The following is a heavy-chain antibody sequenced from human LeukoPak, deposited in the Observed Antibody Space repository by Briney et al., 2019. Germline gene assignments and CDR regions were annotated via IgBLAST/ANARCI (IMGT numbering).Heavy chain of an antibody. CDR1: GGSISISNSNW. V-gene: IGHV4-4*02. D-gene: IGHD4-23*01. CDR2: ISRSGST. CDR3: ARDLHGGNSFTSDWYFDL. J-gene: IGHJ2*01. Sequence: PSGTLSLTCAVSGGSISISNSNWWSWVRQPPGKGLEWIGEISRSGSTNYNPSLKSRVTISVDKSKNQFSLKLSSVTAADTAVYYCARDLHGGNSFTSDWYFDLWGRGTLVTVSS.